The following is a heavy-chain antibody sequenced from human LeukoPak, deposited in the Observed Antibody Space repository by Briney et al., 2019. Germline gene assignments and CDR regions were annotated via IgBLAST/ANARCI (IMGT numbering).Heavy chain of an antibody. Sequence: GGSLRLSCTASGFTFSTYSMNWVRQAPGKGLEWVSYISVGSTYVYYADSVKDRFTVSRDNAKNSLALQMNSLRAEDTAVYYCARGVSGTTALDYWGQGTLVTVSS. CDR2: ISVGSTYV. V-gene: IGHV3-21*01. D-gene: IGHD1-7*01. CDR3: ARGVSGTTALDY. J-gene: IGHJ4*02. CDR1: GFTFSTYS.